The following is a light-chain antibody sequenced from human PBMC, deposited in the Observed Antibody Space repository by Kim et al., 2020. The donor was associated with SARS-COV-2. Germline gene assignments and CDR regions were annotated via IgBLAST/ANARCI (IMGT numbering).Light chain of an antibody. CDR1: KLGDKY. CDR3: QAWDSSTFYV. J-gene: IGLJ1*01. CDR2: QDS. Sequence: SYELTQPPSVSVSPGQTASITCSGEKLGDKYACWYQQKPGQSPVLVIYQDSKRPSGIPERFSGSNSGNTATPTISGTQAMDEADYYCQAWDSSTFYVFGT. V-gene: IGLV3-1*01.